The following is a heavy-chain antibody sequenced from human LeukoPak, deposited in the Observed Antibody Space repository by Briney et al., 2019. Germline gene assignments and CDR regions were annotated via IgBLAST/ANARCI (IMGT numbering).Heavy chain of an antibody. CDR1: GFTFDDYG. V-gene: IGHV3-20*04. CDR3: ARVVLSRGERDY. CDR2: INWNGGST. D-gene: IGHD5-24*01. J-gene: IGHJ4*02. Sequence: PGGSLRLSCAASGFTFDDYGMSWVRQAPGKGLEWVSGINWNGGSTGYVDSVKGRFTISRDNAKKLLYLQMNSLRAEDTALYYCARVVLSRGERDYWGQGTLVTVSS.